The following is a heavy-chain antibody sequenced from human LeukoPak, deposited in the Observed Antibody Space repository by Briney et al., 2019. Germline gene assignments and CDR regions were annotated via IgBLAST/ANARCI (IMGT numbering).Heavy chain of an antibody. CDR2: TSSDLNAK. Sequence: GGSLRLSCAASGFTFRNYVIHWVRQAPGKGLEWVAVTSSDLNAKLYADSVKGRFTISRDNSRSTLYLQMNSLRPEDTAIYYCAREGYYGSGSPPSLYFDYWGQGTLVTVSS. V-gene: IGHV3-30-3*01. CDR3: AREGYYGSGSPPSLYFDY. CDR1: GFTFRNYV. D-gene: IGHD3-10*01. J-gene: IGHJ4*02.